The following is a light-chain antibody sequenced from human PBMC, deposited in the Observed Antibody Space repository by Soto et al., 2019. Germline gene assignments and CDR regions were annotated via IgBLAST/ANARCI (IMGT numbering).Light chain of an antibody. CDR3: QQRTNWLT. V-gene: IGKV3-11*01. Sequence: EIVLTQSPVTLSLSPGERATLSCRASQSVSSYLAWYQQKPGQAPRLLIYDASNRATGIPARFSGSGSGTVFTLTISSLEPEDFAVYYCQQRTNWLTFGGGTKVEIK. CDR2: DAS. CDR1: QSVSSY. J-gene: IGKJ4*01.